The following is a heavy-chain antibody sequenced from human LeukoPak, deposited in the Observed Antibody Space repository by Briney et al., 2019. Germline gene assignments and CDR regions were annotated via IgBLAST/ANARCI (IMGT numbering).Heavy chain of an antibody. CDR3: AREYSSSWYEPYFDY. CDR1: GYTFTSYA. CDR2: INAGNGNT. J-gene: IGHJ4*02. Sequence: ASVKVSCKASGYTFTSYAMHWARQAPGQRLEWMGWINAGNGNTKYSQKFQGRVTITRDTSASTAYMELSSLRSEDTAVYYCAREYSSSWYEPYFDYWGQGTLVTVSS. V-gene: IGHV1-3*01. D-gene: IGHD6-13*01.